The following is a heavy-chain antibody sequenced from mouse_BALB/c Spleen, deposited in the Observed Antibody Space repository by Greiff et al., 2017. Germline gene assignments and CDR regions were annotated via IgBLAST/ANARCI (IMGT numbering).Heavy chain of an antibody. CDR2: INPSSGYT. D-gene: IGHD1-1*01. V-gene: IGHV1-4*02. CDR1: GYTFTSYT. CDR3: ARDYGSSPFAY. J-gene: IGHJ3*01. Sequence: VQLQESAAELARPGASVKMSCKASGYTFTSYTMHWVKQRPGQGLEWIGYINPSSGYTEYNQKFKDKTTLTADKSSSTAYMQLSSLTSEDSAVYYCARDYGSSPFAYWGQGTLVTVSA.